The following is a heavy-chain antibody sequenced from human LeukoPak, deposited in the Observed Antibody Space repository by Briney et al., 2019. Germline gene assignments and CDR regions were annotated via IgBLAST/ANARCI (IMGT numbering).Heavy chain of an antibody. D-gene: IGHD4-11*01. CDR3: ARWDYSISFDY. Sequence: SETLSLNCTVSGVSISSSSYYWGCIRQPPGKGREWIGSIYYSGSTYYHPSLKTRVTISVDTYKNQFSLKLSSVTAADTAVYYCARWDYSISFDYWGQGTLVTVSS. J-gene: IGHJ4*02. CDR2: IYYSGST. V-gene: IGHV4-39*07. CDR1: GVSISSSSYY.